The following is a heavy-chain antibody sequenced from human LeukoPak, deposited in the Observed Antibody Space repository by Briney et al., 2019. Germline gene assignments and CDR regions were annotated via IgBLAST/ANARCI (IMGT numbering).Heavy chain of an antibody. D-gene: IGHD3-10*01. J-gene: IGHJ6*02. V-gene: IGHV4-59*01. Sequence: PSETLSLTCTVSGGSISSYYWSWIRQPPGKGLEWIGYIYYSGNTNYNPSLKSRVTISVDTSKNQFSLKLSSVTAADTAVHYCARASPGYYYGMDVWGQGTTVTVPS. CDR3: ARASPGYYYGMDV. CDR2: IYYSGNT. CDR1: GGSISSYY.